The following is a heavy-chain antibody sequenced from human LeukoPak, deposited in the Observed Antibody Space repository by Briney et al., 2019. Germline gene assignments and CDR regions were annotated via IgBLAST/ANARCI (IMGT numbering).Heavy chain of an antibody. CDR3: ARHSGSGSLSRPFDP. CDR1: GPSVTSGGFY. CDR2: VYYTGST. J-gene: IGHJ5*02. D-gene: IGHD3-10*01. Sequence: PSETLSLTCSVSGPSVTSGGFYWGWLRQPPGKGLEWIATVYYTGSTYYNPSLKSRVTISIDTSKNQFSLSLRSLIAADTAVYYCARHSGSGSLSRPFDPWGLGTLVTVSS. V-gene: IGHV4-39*01.